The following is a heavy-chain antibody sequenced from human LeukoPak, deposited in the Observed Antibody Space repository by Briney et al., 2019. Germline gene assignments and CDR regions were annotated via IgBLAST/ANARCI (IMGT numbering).Heavy chain of an antibody. CDR3: ASKLGGGAFDI. Sequence: PGGSLRLSCAASGFTFSSYAMSWVRQAPGKGLEWVSVIDNSGGSTYYVDSVKGRFTISRDNAKNTLYLQMNSLRAEDTAVYYCASKLGGGAFDIWGQGTMVTVSS. V-gene: IGHV3-23*01. CDR2: IDNSGGST. D-gene: IGHD4-23*01. J-gene: IGHJ3*02. CDR1: GFTFSSYA.